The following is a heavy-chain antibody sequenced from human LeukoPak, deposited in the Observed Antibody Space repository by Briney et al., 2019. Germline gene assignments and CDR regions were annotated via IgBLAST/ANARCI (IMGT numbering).Heavy chain of an antibody. J-gene: IGHJ4*02. D-gene: IGHD6-13*01. CDR2: INSDGSST. Sequence: GGSLRLSCAASGFTFSSYWMHWVRQAPGKGLVWVSRINSDGSSTSYADSVKGRFTISRDNAKNTLYLQMNSLRAEDTAVYYCATALAAAGPLPDYWGQGTLVTVSS. CDR1: GFTFSSYW. V-gene: IGHV3-74*01. CDR3: ATALAAAGPLPDY.